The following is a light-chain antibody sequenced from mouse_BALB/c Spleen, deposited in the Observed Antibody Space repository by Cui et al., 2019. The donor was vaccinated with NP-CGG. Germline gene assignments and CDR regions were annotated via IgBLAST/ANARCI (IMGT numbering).Light chain of an antibody. J-gene: IGLJ1*01. Sequence: QPFLTQESAFTTSPGETVTLTCRSSTGAVTTNNYANWVQEKPDHLFTGLIGGTNNRAPGVPARFSGSLIGDKAALTITGAQTEDETIYFCALWYSNHWVFGGGTKLTVL. V-gene: IGLV1*01. CDR1: TGAVTTNNY. CDR2: GTN. CDR3: ALWYSNHWV.